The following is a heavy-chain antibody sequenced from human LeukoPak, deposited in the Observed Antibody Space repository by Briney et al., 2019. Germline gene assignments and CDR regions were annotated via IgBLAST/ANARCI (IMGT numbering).Heavy chain of an antibody. D-gene: IGHD3/OR15-3a*01. CDR1: GGSISSHY. CDR3: ARRTGYLNYYYYYYMDV. CDR2: IYYSGST. Sequence: SETLSLTCTVSGGSISSHYWSWIRQPPGKGLEWIGYIYYSGSTNYNPSLKSRVTISVDTSRNQFSLKLSSVTAADSAVYYCARRTGYLNYYYYYYMDVWGNGTTVTVSS. V-gene: IGHV4-59*11. J-gene: IGHJ6*03.